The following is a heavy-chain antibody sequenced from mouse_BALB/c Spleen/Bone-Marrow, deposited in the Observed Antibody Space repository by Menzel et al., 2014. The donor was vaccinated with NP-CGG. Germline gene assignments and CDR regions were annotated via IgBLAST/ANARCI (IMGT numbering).Heavy chain of an antibody. V-gene: IGHV14-3*02. J-gene: IGHJ3*01. CDR1: GFNIKDTY. CDR3: AFYYYGSSLFAS. D-gene: IGHD1-1*01. CDR2: IDPANGNT. Sequence: VQLQQSGAELVKPGASVKLSCTASGFNIKDTYMHWVKQRPEQGLEWIGRIDPANGNTKYDPKFQGKATITADTSSNTAYLQLSSLTSEDTAVFYCAFYYYGSSLFASWGPGTLVTVPA.